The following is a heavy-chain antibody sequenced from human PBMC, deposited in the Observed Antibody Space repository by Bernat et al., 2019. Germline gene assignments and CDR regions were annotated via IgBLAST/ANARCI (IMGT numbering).Heavy chain of an antibody. CDR3: ARGFEYSSSFTYYYYGMDV. Sequence: QVQLQQWGAGLLKPSETLSLTCAVYGGSFSGYYWSWIRQPPGKGLEWIGEINHSGSPNYNPSLKSRVTISVDTSKTQFSLKLSSVTAADTAVYYCARGFEYSSSFTYYYYGMDVWGQGTTVTVSS. D-gene: IGHD6-6*01. V-gene: IGHV4-34*01. J-gene: IGHJ6*02. CDR2: INHSGSP. CDR1: GGSFSGYY.